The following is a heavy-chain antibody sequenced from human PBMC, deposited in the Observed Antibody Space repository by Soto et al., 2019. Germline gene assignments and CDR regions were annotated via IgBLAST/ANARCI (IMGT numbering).Heavy chain of an antibody. J-gene: IGHJ6*02. CDR3: ARVSGDYYGSGSYHSSVMDV. V-gene: IGHV3-48*02. D-gene: IGHD3-10*01. CDR1: GLTFSSYS. Sequence: PGVSLRLSCAASGLTFSSYSMNWVRQAPGKGLEWVSYISSSSSTIYYADSVKGRFTISRDNAKNSLYLQMNSLRDEDTAVYYCARVSGDYYGSGSYHSSVMDVWGQGTTVTVSS. CDR2: ISSSSSTI.